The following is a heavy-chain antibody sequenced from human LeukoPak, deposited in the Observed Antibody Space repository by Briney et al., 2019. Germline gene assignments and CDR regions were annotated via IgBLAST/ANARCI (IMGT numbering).Heavy chain of an antibody. Sequence: ASVKVSCKASGYTFTSYYMHWVRQAPGQGLEWMGIINPSGGSTSYAQKFQGRVTMTRDTSTSTVYMELSSLRSGDTAVYYCARDAVPAAYYYYMDVWGKGTTVTVSS. D-gene: IGHD2-2*01. CDR2: INPSGGST. CDR3: ARDAVPAAYYYYMDV. V-gene: IGHV1-46*01. CDR1: GYTFTSYY. J-gene: IGHJ6*03.